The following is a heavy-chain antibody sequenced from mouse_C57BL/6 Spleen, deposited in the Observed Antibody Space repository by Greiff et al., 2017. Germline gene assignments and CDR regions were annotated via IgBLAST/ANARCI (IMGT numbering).Heavy chain of an antibody. J-gene: IGHJ4*01. CDR3: ARWLGLYAMDY. D-gene: IGHD2-2*01. CDR2: IYPSDSET. V-gene: IGHV1-61*01. Sequence: QVQLQQPGAELVRPGSSVKLSCKASGYTFTSYWMDWVKQRPGQGLEWIGNIYPSDSETHYNQKFKDKATLTVDKSSSTAYMQLSSLTSEDSAVYYCARWLGLYAMDYWGQGTSVTVSS. CDR1: GYTFTSYW.